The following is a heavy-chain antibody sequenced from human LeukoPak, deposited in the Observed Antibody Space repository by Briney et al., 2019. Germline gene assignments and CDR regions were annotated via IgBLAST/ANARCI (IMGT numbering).Heavy chain of an antibody. V-gene: IGHV3-21*01. J-gene: IGHJ3*02. CDR1: GFTFSSYS. D-gene: IGHD3-22*01. Sequence: GGSLRLSYAASGFTFSSYSMNWVRQAPGKGLEWVSYISSSSSYLYYADSVKGRFSISRDNAQNSLYVQMNSLRCEDTAVYYWARDRGTYYDDSSCYYPNLVNAFGIWGQGTMVTVSS. CDR2: ISSSSSYL. CDR3: ARDRGTYYDDSSCYYPNLVNAFGI.